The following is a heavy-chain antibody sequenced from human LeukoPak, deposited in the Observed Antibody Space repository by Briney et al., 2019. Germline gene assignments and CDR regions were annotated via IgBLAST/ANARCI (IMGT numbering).Heavy chain of an antibody. CDR3: VREYDSSGYYYFDY. V-gene: IGHV3-66*01. D-gene: IGHD3-22*01. CDR2: IYSGGST. CDR1: GFTVSSNY. Sequence: GGSLRLSCAASGFTVSSNYMSWVRQAPGKGLERVSVIYSGGSTYYADSVKGRFTISRDNSKNTLYLQMNSLRAEDTAVYYCVREYDSSGYYYFDYWGQGTLVTVSS. J-gene: IGHJ4*02.